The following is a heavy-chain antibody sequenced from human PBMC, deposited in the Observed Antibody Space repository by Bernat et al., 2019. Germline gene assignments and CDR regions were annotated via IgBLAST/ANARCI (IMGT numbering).Heavy chain of an antibody. J-gene: IGHJ4*02. CDR1: GFTFTNYL. CDR2: VSGSGGHT. V-gene: IGHV3-23*01. D-gene: IGHD6-19*01. Sequence: EVQLLESGGGLVQPGGSLRLSCAASGFTFTNYLMTWVRQAPGKGLEWVSAVSGSGGHTYYADSVKGRFTISRDNSKNTLYLQMNSLRAEDTAVYYCEKDFYDSSSGWYGPGDYWGQGVLVTVSS. CDR3: EKDFYDSSSGWYGPGDY.